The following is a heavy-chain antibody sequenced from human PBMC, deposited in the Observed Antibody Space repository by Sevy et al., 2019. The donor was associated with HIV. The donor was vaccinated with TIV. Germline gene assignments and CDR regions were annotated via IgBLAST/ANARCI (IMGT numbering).Heavy chain of an antibody. V-gene: IGHV3-30-3*01. Sequence: GGSLRLSCAASGFTFSSYAMHWVRQAPGKGLEWVAVISYDGSNKYYADSVKGRFTISRDNSKNTLYLQMNSLRAEDTAVYYCTHRLMWGSPSDAFDIWGQGTMVTVSS. D-gene: IGHD2-8*01. J-gene: IGHJ3*02. CDR2: ISYDGSNK. CDR1: GFTFSSYA. CDR3: THRLMWGSPSDAFDI.